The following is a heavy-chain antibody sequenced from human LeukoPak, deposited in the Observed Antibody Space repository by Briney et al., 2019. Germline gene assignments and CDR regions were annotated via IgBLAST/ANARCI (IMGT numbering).Heavy chain of an antibody. J-gene: IGHJ4*02. CDR2: INPNSGGT. Sequence: ASVKVSCKASGYSFSDNYMHWVRQAPGQGLGWMGWINPNSGGTEYAQKFQGRVTMTRDTSISIACMELRNLRSDDTAVYYCAREVYGDSSLDYWGQGTLLTVSS. D-gene: IGHD4-17*01. CDR3: AREVYGDSSLDY. CDR1: GYSFSDNY. V-gene: IGHV1-2*02.